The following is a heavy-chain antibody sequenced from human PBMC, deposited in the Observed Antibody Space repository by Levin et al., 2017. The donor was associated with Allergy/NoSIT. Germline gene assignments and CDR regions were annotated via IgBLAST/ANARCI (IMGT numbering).Heavy chain of an antibody. J-gene: IGHJ4*02. CDR2: IKYDGSST. CDR1: GFTFSSHW. Sequence: RGSLRLSCAASGFTFSSHWMHWVRQAPGKGLVWVSRIKYDGSSTTYADSVKGRFTISRDNAKNTVHLQMNSLRAEDTAIYYCARYCTGGGCLDYWGQGTLVTVSS. D-gene: IGHD2-8*02. V-gene: IGHV3-74*01. CDR3: ARYCTGGGCLDY.